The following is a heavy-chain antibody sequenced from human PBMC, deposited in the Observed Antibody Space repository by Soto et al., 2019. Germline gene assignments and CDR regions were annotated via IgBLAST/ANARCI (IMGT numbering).Heavy chain of an antibody. V-gene: IGHV1-69*04. CDR3: ARDRCSSTSCARGNWYFDL. Sequence: VKVSCKASGRLFISYSISWVRQAPGQGLEWMGRIIPSIGLANYAQKFQGRVTITADKSTSTAFMDLSSLGPEDTATYYCARDRCSSTSCARGNWYFDLWGRGTLVTVSS. D-gene: IGHD2-2*01. CDR2: IIPSIGLA. J-gene: IGHJ2*01. CDR1: GRLFISYS.